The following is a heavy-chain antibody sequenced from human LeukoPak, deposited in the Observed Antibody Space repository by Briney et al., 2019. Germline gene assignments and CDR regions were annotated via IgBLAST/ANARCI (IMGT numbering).Heavy chain of an antibody. CDR1: GGSISSHY. CDR3: ARAPQRLLQEVYYFDY. J-gene: IGHJ4*02. V-gene: IGHV4-59*11. CDR2: IYYSGST. Sequence: PSETLSLTCTVSGGSISSHYWSWIRQPPGKGLEWIGYIYYSGSTNYNPSLKSRVTISVDTSKNQFSLKLSSVTAADTAVYYCARAPQRLLQEVYYFDYWGQGTLVTVSS. D-gene: IGHD2-21*01.